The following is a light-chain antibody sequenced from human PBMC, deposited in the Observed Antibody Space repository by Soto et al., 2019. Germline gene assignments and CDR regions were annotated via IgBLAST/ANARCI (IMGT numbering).Light chain of an antibody. V-gene: IGKV1D-12*01. J-gene: IGKJ3*01. CDR3: QQANSFPRT. Sequence: DIQMTQSPSSVSGSVGDRVTISCRASQDISVWLAWYQQKPGKAPKLLIYAASNLQTGVPSRFSGSGSGTDFTLTISSLQPEDFATYYCQQANSFPRTFGPGTKVDIK. CDR2: AAS. CDR1: QDISVW.